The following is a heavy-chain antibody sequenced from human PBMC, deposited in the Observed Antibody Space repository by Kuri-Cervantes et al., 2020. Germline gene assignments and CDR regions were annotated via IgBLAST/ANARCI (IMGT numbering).Heavy chain of an antibody. V-gene: IGHV4-34*01. CDR1: GGSFSGYY. CDR3: ARVGSVGMDV. J-gene: IGHJ6*02. Sequence: SETLSLTCAVYGGSFSGYYWSWIRQPPGKGLEWIGEINHSGSTNYNPSLKSRVTISVDTSKNQFSLKLSSVTAADTAVYYCARVGSVGMDVWGQGTTVTVSS. D-gene: IGHD6-6*01. CDR2: INHSGST.